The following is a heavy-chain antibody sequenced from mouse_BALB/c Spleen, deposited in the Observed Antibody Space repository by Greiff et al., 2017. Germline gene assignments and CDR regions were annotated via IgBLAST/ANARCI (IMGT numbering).Heavy chain of an antibody. CDR3: ARGGAMDY. V-gene: IGHV5-6*01. CDR1: GFTFSSYG. J-gene: IGHJ4*01. CDR2: ISSGGSYT. Sequence: EVQGVESGGDLVKPGGSLKLSCAASGFTFSSYGMSWVRQTPDKRLEWVATISSGGSYTYYPDSVKGRFTISRDNAKNTLYLQMSSLKSEDTAMYYCARGGAMDYSGQGTSVTVSS.